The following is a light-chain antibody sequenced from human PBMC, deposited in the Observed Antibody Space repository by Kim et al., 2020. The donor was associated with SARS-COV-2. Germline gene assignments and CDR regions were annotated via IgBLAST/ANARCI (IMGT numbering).Light chain of an antibody. CDR1: SGSIASNY. CDR2: EDN. J-gene: IGLJ2*01. Sequence: NFMLTQPHSVSESPGKTVTISCTRSSGSIASNYVQWYQQRPGSSPTTLIYEDNQRPSGVPDRFSASIDSSSNSASLTISGLKTEDEADYYCQSYDSSNHGVFGGGTQLTVL. V-gene: IGLV6-57*01. CDR3: QSYDSSNHGV.